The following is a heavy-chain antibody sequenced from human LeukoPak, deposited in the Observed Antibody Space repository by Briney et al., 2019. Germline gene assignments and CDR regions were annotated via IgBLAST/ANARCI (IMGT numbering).Heavy chain of an antibody. J-gene: IGHJ3*02. CDR1: GGTFSSYA. CDR2: IIPIFGTA. V-gene: IGHV1-69*13. Sequence: ASVKVSCKASGGTFSSYAISWVRQAPGQGLEWMGGIIPIFGTANYAQKFQGRVTITADESTSTAYMELSSLRSEDTAVYYCAREDRAYYYDSSGYYFDAFDIWDQGTMVTVSS. CDR3: AREDRAYYYDSSGYYFDAFDI. D-gene: IGHD3-22*01.